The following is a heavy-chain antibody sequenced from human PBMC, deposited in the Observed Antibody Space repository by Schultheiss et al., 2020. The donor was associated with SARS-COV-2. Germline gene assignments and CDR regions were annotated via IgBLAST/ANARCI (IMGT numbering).Heavy chain of an antibody. D-gene: IGHD6-13*01. CDR1: GFTFSSYG. Sequence: GGSLRLSCAASGFTFSSYGMHWVRQAPGKGLEWVAVIWYDGSNKYYADSVKGRFTISRDNSKNTLYLQMNSLRAEDTAVYYCAREEGIAAAPSGYWGQGTLVTVSS. J-gene: IGHJ4*02. CDR2: IWYDGSNK. CDR3: AREEGIAAAPSGY. V-gene: IGHV3-33*01.